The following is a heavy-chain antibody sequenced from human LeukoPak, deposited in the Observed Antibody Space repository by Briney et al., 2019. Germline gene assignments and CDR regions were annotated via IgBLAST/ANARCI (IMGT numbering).Heavy chain of an antibody. V-gene: IGHV3-15*01. CDR3: TTVLVPAANWFDP. D-gene: IGHD2-2*01. Sequence: PGGSLRLSCAASGFTFSNAWMSWVRQAPGKGLEWVGGIKSKTDGGTTDYAAPVKGRFTISRDDSKNMQYLQMNSLKTEDTAVYYCTTVLVPAANWFDPWGQGTLVTVSS. CDR2: IKSKTDGGTT. CDR1: GFTFSNAW. J-gene: IGHJ5*02.